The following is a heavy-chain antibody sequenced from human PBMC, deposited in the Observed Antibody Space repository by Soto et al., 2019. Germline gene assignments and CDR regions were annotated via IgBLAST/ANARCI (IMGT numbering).Heavy chain of an antibody. V-gene: IGHV3-15*07. CDR2: IKSKTDGGTT. J-gene: IGHJ4*02. Sequence: GGSLRLSCAASGFTFSSAWMNWVRQAPGKGLEWVGRIKSKTDGGTTDYAAPVKGRFTISRDDSKNTLYLQMNSLKTEDTAVYYCTGPDYYDSSGYDDYWGQGTLVTVSS. CDR1: GFTFSSAW. D-gene: IGHD3-22*01. CDR3: TGPDYYDSSGYDDY.